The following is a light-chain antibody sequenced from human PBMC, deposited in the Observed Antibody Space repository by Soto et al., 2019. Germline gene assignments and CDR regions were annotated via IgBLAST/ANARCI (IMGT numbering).Light chain of an antibody. V-gene: IGLV2-23*01. Sequence: QSVLTQPASVSGSPGQSITISCTGTSSDVGSYDLVSWYQQHPGKAPKLMIYEGNKRPSGVSDRFSVSKSGNTASLTISGLQPEDEADYYCCSYAGSSTYIFGTGTKLTVL. CDR1: SSDVGSYDL. CDR3: CSYAGSSTYI. CDR2: EGN. J-gene: IGLJ1*01.